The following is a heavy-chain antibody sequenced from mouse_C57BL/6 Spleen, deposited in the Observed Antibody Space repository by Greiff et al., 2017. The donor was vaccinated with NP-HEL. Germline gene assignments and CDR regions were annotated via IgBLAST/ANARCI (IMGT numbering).Heavy chain of an antibody. D-gene: IGHD2-3*01. CDR3: TVLYDQFLYYYAMDY. CDR1: GFTFSNYW. V-gene: IGHV6-3*01. J-gene: IGHJ4*01. CDR2: IRLKSDNYAT. Sequence: EVKLVESGGGLVQPGGSMKLSCVASGFTFSNYWMNWVRQSPEKGLEWVAQIRLKSDNYATHYAESVKGRFTISRDDSKSSVYLQMNNLRAEDTGIYYCTVLYDQFLYYYAMDYWGQGTSVTVSS.